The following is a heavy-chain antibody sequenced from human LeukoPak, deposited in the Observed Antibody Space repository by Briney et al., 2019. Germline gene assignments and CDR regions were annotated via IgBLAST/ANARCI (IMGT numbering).Heavy chain of an antibody. V-gene: IGHV3-9*01. Sequence: GGSLRLSCAASGFTFDDYAMHWVRQAPGKGLEWVSGISWNSGSIGYADSVKGRFTISRDNAKNSLYLQMSSLRAEDTALYYCAKDADSGSYLGIDRHGPQGDRYNWFDPWGQGTLVTVSS. D-gene: IGHD3-10*01. CDR1: GFTFDDYA. CDR2: ISWNSGSI. CDR3: AKDADSGSYLGIDRHGPQGDRYNWFDP. J-gene: IGHJ5*02.